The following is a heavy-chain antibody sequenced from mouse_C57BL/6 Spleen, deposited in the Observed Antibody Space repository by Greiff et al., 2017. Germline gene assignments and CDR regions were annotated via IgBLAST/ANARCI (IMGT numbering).Heavy chain of an antibody. Sequence: EVKVVESGGGLVKPGGSLKLSCAASGFTFSDYGMHWVRQAPEKGLEWVAYISSGSSTIYYADTVKGRVTFSRDNAKTTLFLQVTRLRSEDTAMYYCARENYYGSSYWYFDVWGTGTTVTVSS. CDR1: GFTFSDYG. D-gene: IGHD1-1*01. J-gene: IGHJ1*03. CDR3: ARENYYGSSYWYFDV. CDR2: ISSGSSTI. V-gene: IGHV5-17*01.